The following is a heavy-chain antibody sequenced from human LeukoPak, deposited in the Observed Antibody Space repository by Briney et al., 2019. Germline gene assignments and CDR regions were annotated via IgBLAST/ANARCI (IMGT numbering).Heavy chain of an antibody. CDR1: GGSISIGIYY. CDR2: IYYSGNT. D-gene: IGHD6-13*01. V-gene: IGHV4-39*01. Sequence: PSETLSLTCTVSGGSISIGIYYWGWIRQPPGKGLEWIGSIYYSGNTYYNPSLKSRVTISVDTSKNQLSLKLNSLTAADTAVYYCARHVRQQLPPKAFDYWGQGTLVTVSS. J-gene: IGHJ4*02. CDR3: ARHVRQQLPPKAFDY.